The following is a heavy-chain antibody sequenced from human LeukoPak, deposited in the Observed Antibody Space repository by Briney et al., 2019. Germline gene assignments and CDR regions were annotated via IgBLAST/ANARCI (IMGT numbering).Heavy chain of an antibody. CDR3: AREKYDSSGYYYYYYYMDV. V-gene: IGHV4-59*01. J-gene: IGHJ6*03. CDR1: GGSISSYY. Sequence: SETLSLTCTVSGGSISSYYWSWIRQPPGKGLVWIGYIYYSGSTNYNPSLKSRVTISVDTSKNQFSLKLSSVTAADTAVYYCAREKYDSSGYYYYYYYMDVWGKGTTVTISS. D-gene: IGHD3-22*01. CDR2: IYYSGST.